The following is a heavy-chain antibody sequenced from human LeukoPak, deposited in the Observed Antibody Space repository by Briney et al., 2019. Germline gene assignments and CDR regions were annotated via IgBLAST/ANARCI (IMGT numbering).Heavy chain of an antibody. V-gene: IGHV5-51*01. CDR3: ARRWYDSSGYSRHFDY. Sequence: GESLKISCQASGYSFSSYWIAWVRHMPGKGLDWMGIIYPGDSDTKYSPSFEGQVTISADKSTSTTYLQWSSMRASDTAIYYCARRWYDSSGYSRHFDYWGQGTLVTVPS. CDR1: GYSFSSYW. D-gene: IGHD3-22*01. CDR2: IYPGDSDT. J-gene: IGHJ4*02.